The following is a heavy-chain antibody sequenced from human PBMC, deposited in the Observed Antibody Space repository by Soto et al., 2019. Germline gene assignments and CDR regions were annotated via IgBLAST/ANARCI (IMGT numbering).Heavy chain of an antibody. D-gene: IGHD2-15*01. V-gene: IGHV3-9*01. J-gene: IGHJ4*02. CDR1: GFTFDVYA. CDR2: INYNSGSV. CDR3: ANAIALRGWVYLVVEY. Sequence: EVQLVESGGGWVQPGRSLRLSCAASGFTFDVYAMHWVRQAPGKGLEWVSGINYNSGSVGYADSVKGRFTIARDNAKNSLHLQMNSLRAEETAVYYCANAIALRGWVYLVVEYWGQGTLVTVSP.